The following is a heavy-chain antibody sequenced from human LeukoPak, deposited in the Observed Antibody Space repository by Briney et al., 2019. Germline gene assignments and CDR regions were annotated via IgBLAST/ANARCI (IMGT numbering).Heavy chain of an antibody. V-gene: IGHV4-59*01. D-gene: IGHD5-18*01. CDR1: GDSIRGYY. J-gene: IGHJ4*02. CDR2: VSYSGST. CDR3: ARENDRYGRIDY. Sequence: PSETLSLTCTVSGDSIRGYYWSWVRQPPGKGLEWIGYVSYSGSTDYNPSLKSRVIISIDTSRNQFSLRLTSVTAADTAVYYCARENDRYGRIDYWGQGTQVTVSS.